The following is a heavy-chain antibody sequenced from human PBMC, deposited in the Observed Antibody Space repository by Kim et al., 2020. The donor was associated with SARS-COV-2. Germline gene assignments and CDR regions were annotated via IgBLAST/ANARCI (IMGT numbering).Heavy chain of an antibody. CDR2: IFYSGNT. CDR3: ARDKRIPKVVDFGELKGFYGMDV. J-gene: IGHJ6*02. D-gene: IGHD3-10*01. CDR1: GGSVRTYY. Sequence: SETLSLTCTVSGGSVRTYYWNWIRQTPGKGLEWIGYIFYSGNTKYNPSLKSRVTISVDTSKNQFSLKLTSLTAAETATYYCARDKRIPKVVDFGELKGFYGMDVWRQGTTVTVSS. V-gene: IGHV4-59*02.